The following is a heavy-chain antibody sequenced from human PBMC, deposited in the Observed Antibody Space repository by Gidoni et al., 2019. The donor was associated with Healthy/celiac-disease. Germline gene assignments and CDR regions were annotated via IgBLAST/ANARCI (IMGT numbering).Heavy chain of an antibody. D-gene: IGHD3-10*01. V-gene: IGHV3-43D*03. J-gene: IGHJ4*02. CDR2: ISWDGGST. CDR3: AKDSSSGYGSVRFPVY. CDR1: GFTFDDYA. Sequence: VPLVSSGRVVVQTGGSLRRSCAASGFTFDDYAMHWVRQAPGKGLGWVSLISWDGGSTYYADSVKGRFTISRDNSKNSLYLQMNSLRAEDTALYYCAKDSSSGYGSVRFPVYWGQGTLVTVSS.